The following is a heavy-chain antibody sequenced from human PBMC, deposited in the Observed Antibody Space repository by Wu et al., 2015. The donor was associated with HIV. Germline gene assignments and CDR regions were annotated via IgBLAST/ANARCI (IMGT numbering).Heavy chain of an antibody. Sequence: QVQLVQSGAEVKKPGASVKVSCKASGYTFTSYGISWVRQAPGQGLEWMGKIIPIFATTNYAQNFQGRVTITADESTSTAYMELTSLRSEDTAVYYCARDHISRYGSGSYYLSDYYYGMDVWGQGTTVTVSS. CDR2: IIPIFATT. V-gene: IGHV1-69*13. CDR1: GYTFTSYG. D-gene: IGHD3-10*01. J-gene: IGHJ6*02. CDR3: ARDHISRYGSGSYYLSDYYYGMDV.